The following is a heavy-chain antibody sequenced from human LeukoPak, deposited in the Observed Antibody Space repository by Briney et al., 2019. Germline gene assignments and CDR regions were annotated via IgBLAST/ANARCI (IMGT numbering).Heavy chain of an antibody. CDR1: GFSFSLYS. V-gene: IGHV3-48*01. D-gene: IGHD3-16*01. Sequence: GGSLRLSCEASGFSFSLYSMNWVRQAPGKGLEWVSYMSSSFGTIYYADSVKGRFTISRDNAENSLYLQMNSLRTEDTAVYYRARVDPGYLYPEGMDVWGQGTTVTVSS. CDR3: ARVDPGYLYPEGMDV. CDR2: MSSSFGTI. J-gene: IGHJ6*02.